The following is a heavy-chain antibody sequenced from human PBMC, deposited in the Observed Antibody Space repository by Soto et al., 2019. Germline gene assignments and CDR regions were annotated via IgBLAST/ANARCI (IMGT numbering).Heavy chain of an antibody. D-gene: IGHD3-3*01. J-gene: IGHJ5*02. CDR1: GGSISSGDYY. CDR2: IYYSGST. Sequence: PSETLSLTCTVSGGSISSGDYYWSWIRQPPGKGLEWIGYIYYSGSTYYDPSLKSRVTISVDTSKNQFSLKLSSVTAADTAVYYCARAEQRDYDFWSGYYTGRWFDPWGQGTLVTVSS. CDR3: ARAEQRDYDFWSGYYTGRWFDP. V-gene: IGHV4-30-4*01.